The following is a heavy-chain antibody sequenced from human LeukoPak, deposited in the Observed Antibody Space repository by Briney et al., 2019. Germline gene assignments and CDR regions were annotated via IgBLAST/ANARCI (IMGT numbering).Heavy chain of an antibody. D-gene: IGHD5-24*01. Sequence: GGSLRLSCAASGFSFSNYWVNWVRQAPGKGPEWVANIKQDGGEKYYVDSVKGRFTISRDNAKNSLYLQMNSLRAEDTAVYYCARDPGVRWGPRYYYYGMDVWGQGTTVTVSS. CDR3: ARDPGVRWGPRYYYYGMDV. V-gene: IGHV3-7*01. J-gene: IGHJ6*02. CDR1: GFSFSNYW. CDR2: IKQDGGEK.